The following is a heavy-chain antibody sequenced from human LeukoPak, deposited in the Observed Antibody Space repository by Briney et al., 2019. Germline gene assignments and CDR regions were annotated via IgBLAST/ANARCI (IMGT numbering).Heavy chain of an antibody. Sequence: GGSLRLSCAASGFTFRSYGMHWVRQAPGKGLEWVAVISYDGSNKYYADSVKGRFTISRDNSKNTLYLQMNSLRAEDTAVYYCAIVAGVARWGQGTLVTVSS. D-gene: IGHD3-3*01. V-gene: IGHV3-30*03. CDR3: AIVAGVAR. CDR2: ISYDGSNK. CDR1: GFTFRSYG. J-gene: IGHJ4*02.